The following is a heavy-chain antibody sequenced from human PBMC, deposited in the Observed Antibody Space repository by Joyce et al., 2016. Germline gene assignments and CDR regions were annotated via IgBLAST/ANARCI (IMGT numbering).Heavy chain of an antibody. CDR1: GFSFSNYA. V-gene: IGHV3-30-3*01. CDR3: RSEVASNEFDY. D-gene: IGHD2-15*01. J-gene: IGHJ4*02. CDR2: ISDDGSNN. Sequence: QVQLVESGGGVAQPGRSLRLSCEASGFSFSNYAVHWVRQAPGKGLEWVAVISDDGSNNYSAHPVRGRFTISRDTSKNTLYLQMTILGPEDTAVYYCRSEVASNEFDYWGQGTLVTVSS.